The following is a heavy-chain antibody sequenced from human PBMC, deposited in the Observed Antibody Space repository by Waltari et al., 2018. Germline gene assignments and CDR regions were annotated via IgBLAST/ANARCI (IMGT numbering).Heavy chain of an antibody. Sequence: QVQLQESGPGLVKPSETLSLTCTVSGGSISSYYWSWIRQPPGKGLEWIGYIYYSGSTNYNPSLKSRVTISVDTSKNQFSLKLSSVTAADTAVYYCAREEDCSSTSCMIADIWGQGTMVTVSS. CDR2: IYYSGST. D-gene: IGHD2-2*01. J-gene: IGHJ3*02. CDR1: GGSISSYY. CDR3: AREEDCSSTSCMIADI. V-gene: IGHV4-59*01.